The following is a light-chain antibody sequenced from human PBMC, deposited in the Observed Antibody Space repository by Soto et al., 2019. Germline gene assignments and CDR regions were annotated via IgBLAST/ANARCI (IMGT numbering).Light chain of an antibody. V-gene: IGLV2-14*01. CDR2: DVN. CDR1: SSDVGAYNY. Sequence: QSALTQPASVSGSHGQSIAISCTGTSSDVGAYNYVSWYQQYPGKAPKLMVYDVNNLPSGVSNRFFGSKSGSTASLTISGLQAEDDADYYCCSYTTISSYVCGTGTKLTVL. J-gene: IGLJ1*01. CDR3: CSYTTISSYV.